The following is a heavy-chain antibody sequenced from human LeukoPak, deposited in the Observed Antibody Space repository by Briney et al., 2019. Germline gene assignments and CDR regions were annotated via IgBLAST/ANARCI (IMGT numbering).Heavy chain of an antibody. CDR2: IIPIFGTA. V-gene: IGHV1-69*13. Sequence: GASVKVSCKASGGTFSSYGISWVRQAPGQGLEWMGGIIPIFGTANYAQKFQGRVTITADESTSTAYMELSSLRSEDTAVYYCARLFADAFDIWGQGTMVTVSS. J-gene: IGHJ3*02. D-gene: IGHD3-3*01. CDR3: ARLFADAFDI. CDR1: GGTFSSYG.